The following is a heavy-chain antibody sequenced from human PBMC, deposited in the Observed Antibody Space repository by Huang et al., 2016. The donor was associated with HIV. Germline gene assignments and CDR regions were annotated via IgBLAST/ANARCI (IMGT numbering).Heavy chain of an antibody. V-gene: IGHV1-8*01. D-gene: IGHD2-15*01. CDR2: MNPNSGNT. CDR1: GYTFSNYD. Sequence: QVQLVQSGAEVKKPGASVKVSCKASGYTFSNYDINWVRQAPGQGLEWMGWMNPNSGNTGDARKVQGRVTMTRSTSISTAYMELSRLRFEDTAVYYCATLPPVNYGRSGGRVRDYWGQGSLVTVSS. CDR3: ATLPPVNYGRSGGRVRDY. J-gene: IGHJ4*02.